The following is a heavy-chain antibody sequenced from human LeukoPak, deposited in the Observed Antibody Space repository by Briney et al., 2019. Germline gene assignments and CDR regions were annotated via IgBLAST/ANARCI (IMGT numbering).Heavy chain of an antibody. V-gene: IGHV1-18*01. J-gene: IGHJ4*02. Sequence: ASVKVSCKASGYTFISYGISWVRQAPGQGLEWMGWISAYNGNTNYAQKLQGRVTMTTDTSTSTAYMELRSLRSDDTAVYYCARASGGIAVAGTSDYWGQGTLVTVSS. D-gene: IGHD6-19*01. CDR3: ARASGGIAVAGTSDY. CDR2: ISAYNGNT. CDR1: GYTFISYG.